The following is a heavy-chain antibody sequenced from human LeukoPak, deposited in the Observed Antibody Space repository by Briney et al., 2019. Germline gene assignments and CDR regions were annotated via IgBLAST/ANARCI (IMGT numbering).Heavy chain of an antibody. D-gene: IGHD6-6*01. CDR3: ARSYSSSSLRYYYYGMDV. J-gene: IGHJ6*02. V-gene: IGHV1-69*02. Sequence: XXWXXXAPGQXXXWMGRXXXILGIANYAQKFQGRVTITADKSTSTAYMELSSLRSEDTAVYYCARSYSSSSLRYYYYGMDVWGQGTTVTVSS. CDR2: XXXILGIA.